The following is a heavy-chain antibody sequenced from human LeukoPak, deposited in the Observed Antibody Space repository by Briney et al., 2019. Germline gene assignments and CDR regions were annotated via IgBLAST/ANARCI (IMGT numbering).Heavy chain of an antibody. CDR2: IIPIFGTA. V-gene: IGHV1-69*05. CDR3: ARYEFIECAFDI. J-gene: IGHJ3*02. Sequence: ASVKVSCKASGGTFSSYAISWVRQAPGQGLEWMGGIIPIFGTANYAQKFQGRVTITTDESTSTAYMELSSLRSEDTAVYYCARYEFIECAFDIWGQGTMVTVSS. CDR1: GGTFSSYA. D-gene: IGHD3-3*01.